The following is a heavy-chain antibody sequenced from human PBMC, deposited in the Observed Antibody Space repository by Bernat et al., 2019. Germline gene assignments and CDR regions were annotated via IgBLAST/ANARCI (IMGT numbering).Heavy chain of an antibody. CDR3: ARGRLGSSSWRSYYYGMDV. J-gene: IGHJ6*02. D-gene: IGHD6-13*01. Sequence: QVQLVQSGAEVKKPGPSVKVSCKASGGTFSSYAISWVRQAPGQGLEWMGGIIPIFGTANYAQKFQGRVTITADKSTSTAYMELSSLRSEDTAVYYCARGRLGSSSWRSYYYGMDVWGQGTTVTVSS. V-gene: IGHV1-69*06. CDR1: GGTFSSYA. CDR2: IIPIFGTA.